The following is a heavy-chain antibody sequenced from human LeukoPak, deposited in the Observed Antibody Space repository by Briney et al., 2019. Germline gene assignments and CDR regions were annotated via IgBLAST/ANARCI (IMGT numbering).Heavy chain of an antibody. CDR2: INPSGGST. D-gene: IGHD3-22*01. J-gene: IGHJ4*02. Sequence: ASVKVSCKASGYTFTGYYMHWVRQAPGQGLERMGIINPSGGSTSYAQKFQGRVTMTRDTSTSTVYMELSSLRSEDAAVYYCARGTYYYDSSGYRIDYWGQGTLVTVSS. V-gene: IGHV1-46*01. CDR3: ARGTYYYDSSGYRIDY. CDR1: GYTFTGYY.